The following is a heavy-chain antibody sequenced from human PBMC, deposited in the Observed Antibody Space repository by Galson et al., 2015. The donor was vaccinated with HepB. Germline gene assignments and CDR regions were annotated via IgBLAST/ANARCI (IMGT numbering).Heavy chain of an antibody. D-gene: IGHD6-6*01. J-gene: IGHJ4*02. V-gene: IGHV3-21*06. CDR2: MSTHL. CDR3: ARSLARLLVPFDS. CDR1: GFTFNSHT. Sequence: SLRLSCAASGFTFNSHTMNWVRQAPGKGLEWVASMSTHLYYADAVKGRFTISRDNAKNSLYLQMTSLRAEDTAVYYCARSLARLLVPFDSWGQGTLITVSS.